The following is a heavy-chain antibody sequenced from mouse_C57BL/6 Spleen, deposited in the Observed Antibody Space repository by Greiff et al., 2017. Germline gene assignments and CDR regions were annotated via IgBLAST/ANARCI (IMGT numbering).Heavy chain of an antibody. CDR2: INPSTGGT. D-gene: IGHD4-1*01. Sequence: VQLQQSGPELVKPGASVKISCKASGYSFTGYYMNWVKQSPEKSLEWIGEINPSTGGTTYNQKFKAKATLTVDKSSSTAYMQLKGLTSEDSAVYYCARGLTGKAWFAYWGQGTLVTVAA. V-gene: IGHV1-42*01. CDR3: ARGLTGKAWFAY. CDR1: GYSFTGYY. J-gene: IGHJ3*01.